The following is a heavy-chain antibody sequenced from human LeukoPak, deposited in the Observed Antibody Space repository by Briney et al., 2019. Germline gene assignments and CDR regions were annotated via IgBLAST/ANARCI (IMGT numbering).Heavy chain of an antibody. J-gene: IGHJ6*02. CDR3: ARDRRLLSVDGMDV. D-gene: IGHD2-2*01. V-gene: IGHV4-31*03. CDR2: IYYSGST. Sequence: PSETLSLTCTVSGGSISSGGYYWSWIRQHPGKGLEWIGYIYYSGSTYYNPSLKSRVTISVDTSKNQFSLKLSSVTAADTAVYYCARDRRLLSVDGMDVWGQGTTVTVSS. CDR1: GGSISSGGYY.